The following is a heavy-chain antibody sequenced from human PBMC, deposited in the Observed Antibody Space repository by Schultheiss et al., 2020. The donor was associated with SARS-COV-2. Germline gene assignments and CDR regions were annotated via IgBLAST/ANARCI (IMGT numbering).Heavy chain of an antibody. CDR3: ARDPDWDYYYYGMDV. D-gene: IGHD3-9*01. CDR2: IWYDGSNK. V-gene: IGHV3-33*01. Sequence: GGSLRLSCAASGFTFSSYGMHWVRQAPGKGLEWVAVIWYDGSNKYYADSVKGRFTISRHNSKNTLYLQMNSLRAEDTAVYYCARDPDWDYYYYGMDVWGQGTTVTVSS. CDR1: GFTFSSYG. J-gene: IGHJ6*02.